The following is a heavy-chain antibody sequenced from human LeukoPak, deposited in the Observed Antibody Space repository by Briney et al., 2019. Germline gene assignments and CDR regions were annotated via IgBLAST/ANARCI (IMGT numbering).Heavy chain of an antibody. Sequence: ASLKVSCKASGYTFTGYYMHWVRQAPGQGLEWMGWINPNSGGTNYAQKFQGRVTMTRDTSISTAYMELSRLRSDDTAVYYCARDADSQIAAAADYWGQGTLVTVSS. CDR1: GYTFTGYY. J-gene: IGHJ4*02. V-gene: IGHV1-2*02. D-gene: IGHD6-13*01. CDR2: INPNSGGT. CDR3: ARDADSQIAAAADY.